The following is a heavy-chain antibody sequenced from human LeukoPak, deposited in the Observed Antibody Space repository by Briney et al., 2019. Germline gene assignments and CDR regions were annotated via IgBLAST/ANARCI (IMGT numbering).Heavy chain of an antibody. V-gene: IGHV4-4*02. D-gene: IGHD6-19*01. CDR3: ARDYPAGIAVNNWFDP. Sequence: SETLSLTCAVSGGSISSSNWWSWVRQPPGKGLEWIGEIYHSGSTNYNPSLKSRVTISVDKSKNQFSLKLSSVTAADTAVYYCARDYPAGIAVNNWFDPWGQGTLVTVSS. CDR1: GGSISSSNW. J-gene: IGHJ5*02. CDR2: IYHSGST.